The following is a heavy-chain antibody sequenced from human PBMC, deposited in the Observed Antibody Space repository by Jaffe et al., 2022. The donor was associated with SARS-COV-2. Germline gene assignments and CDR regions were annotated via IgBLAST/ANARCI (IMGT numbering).Heavy chain of an antibody. CDR2: ISGSGGST. Sequence: EVQLLESGGGLVQPGGSLRLSCAASGFTFSSYAMSWVRQAPGKGLEWVSAISGSGGSTYYADSVKGRFTISRDNSKNTLYLQMNSLRAEDTAVYYCATRDSSGTQYGMDVWGQGTTVTVSS. J-gene: IGHJ6*02. CDR1: GFTFSSYA. D-gene: IGHD3-22*01. V-gene: IGHV3-23*01. CDR3: ATRDSSGTQYGMDV.